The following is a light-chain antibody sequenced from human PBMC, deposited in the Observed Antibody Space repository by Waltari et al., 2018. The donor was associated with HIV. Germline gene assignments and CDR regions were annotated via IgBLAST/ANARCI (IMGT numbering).Light chain of an antibody. CDR1: SGSVSTSQY. CDR2: NTK. J-gene: IGLJ3*02. Sequence: QTVVTQEPSFSVYLGGTVQFTSGLSSGSVSTSQYPSWYQQPPAQAPLTLMYNTKMRSSGVTDRFSGSILGNKAALTITGAQADDESDDYCMVFVGSDIWVFGGGTRLTVL. CDR3: MVFVGSDIWV. V-gene: IGLV8-61*01.